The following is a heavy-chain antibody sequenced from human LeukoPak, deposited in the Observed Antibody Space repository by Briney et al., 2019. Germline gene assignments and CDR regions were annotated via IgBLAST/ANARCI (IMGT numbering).Heavy chain of an antibody. V-gene: IGHV7-4-1*02. CDR3: ASHSGNHAIDY. Sequence: ASVKVSCKASGYTFTKYLMNWVRQAPGQGLEWMGWINTNTGNPTYAQDFTGRFVFSLDTSVSTAYLQISSLKAEDTAVYYCASHSGNHAIDYWGQGTLVTVSS. D-gene: IGHD1-26*01. CDR2: INTNTGNP. CDR1: GYTFTKYL. J-gene: IGHJ4*02.